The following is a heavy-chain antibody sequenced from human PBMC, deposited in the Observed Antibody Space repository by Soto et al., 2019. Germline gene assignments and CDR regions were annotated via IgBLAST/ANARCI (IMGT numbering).Heavy chain of an antibody. CDR2: IKSKTDGGTT. J-gene: IGHJ4*02. Sequence: GGSLRLSCAASGFTFSNAWMSWVRQAPGKGLEWVGRIKSKTDGGTTDYAAPVKGRFTISRDDSKNTLYLQMNSLKTEDTAVYYCTTDYIVATGNDYWGQGTLVTVSS. CDR3: TTDYIVATGNDY. V-gene: IGHV3-15*01. CDR1: GFTFSNAW. D-gene: IGHD5-12*01.